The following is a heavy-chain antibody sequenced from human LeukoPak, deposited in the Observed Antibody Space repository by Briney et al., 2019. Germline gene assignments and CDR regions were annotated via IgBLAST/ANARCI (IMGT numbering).Heavy chain of an antibody. CDR1: GYTFTGYY. J-gene: IGHJ6*02. CDR3: ARDGVYYYGSGSSVLDYYYYGMDV. V-gene: IGHV1-2*02. CDR2: INPNSGDT. D-gene: IGHD3-10*01. Sequence: ASVKVSCKASGYTFTGYYMHWVRQAPGQGLEWMGWINPNSGDTNYAQKFQGRVTMTRDTSISTAYMELSRLRSDDTAVYCCARDGVYYYGSGSSVLDYYYYGMDVWGQGTTVTVSS.